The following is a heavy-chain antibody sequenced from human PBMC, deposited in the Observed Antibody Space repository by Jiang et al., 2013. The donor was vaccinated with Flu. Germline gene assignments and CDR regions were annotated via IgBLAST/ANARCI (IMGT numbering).Heavy chain of an antibody. D-gene: IGHD3-10*01. Sequence: LLKPSETLSLTCGGLGGAFSGYYWTWVRQTPGKGLEWIGEINESGRTNYNPSLTGRVSISLDMSKNQFSLKVTSVTAADTAVYYCARRAMGNSMVRADYFLDVWGKGTTVTVSS. CDR1: GGAFSGYY. J-gene: IGHJ6*03. V-gene: IGHV4-34*01. CDR2: INESGRT. CDR3: ARRAMGNSMVRADYFLDV.